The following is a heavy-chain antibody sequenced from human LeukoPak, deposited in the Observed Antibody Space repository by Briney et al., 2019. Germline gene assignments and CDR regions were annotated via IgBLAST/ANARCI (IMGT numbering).Heavy chain of an antibody. CDR1: GFIFSNAW. V-gene: IGHV3-15*01. CDR3: TTTYIVASTRKFADY. J-gene: IGHJ4*02. D-gene: IGHD5-12*01. CDR2: IKSRTEGGTT. Sequence: GGSLRLSCAASGFIFSNAWMNWVRQAPGKGLEWVGRIKSRTEGGTTDYAAPVRGRFTISRDDSQNTVDLQISSLTAEDTAMYFCTTTYIVASTRKFADYWGQGTLVVVSS.